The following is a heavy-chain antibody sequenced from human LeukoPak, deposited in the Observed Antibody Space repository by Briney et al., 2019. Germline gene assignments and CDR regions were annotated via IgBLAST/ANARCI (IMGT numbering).Heavy chain of an antibody. J-gene: IGHJ3*02. CDR1: GFTVSSNY. Sequence: GSLRLSCAASGFTVSSNYMSWVRQAPGEGLEWVSYISPTSSTIHYVDSVKGRFTISRDNAKNSLYLQMNSLRAEDTAIYYCARLLAFDIWGQGTMVTVSS. CDR2: ISPTSSTI. V-gene: IGHV3-48*01. CDR3: ARLLAFDI.